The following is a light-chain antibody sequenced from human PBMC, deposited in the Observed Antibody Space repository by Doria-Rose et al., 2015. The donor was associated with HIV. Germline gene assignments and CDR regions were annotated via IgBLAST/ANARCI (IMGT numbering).Light chain of an antibody. CDR3: HQYGTSWT. Sequence: EIVMTQSPGTLSLSPGERATLSCRASQSFSRTYLAWYQQKPGQAPSLLIYDGSTRATGIPDRFSASGSGTDFTPTINRLEPEDFALYYCHQYGTSWTFGQGTKVEI. CDR1: QSFSRTY. J-gene: IGKJ1*01. V-gene: IGKV3-20*01. CDR2: DGS.